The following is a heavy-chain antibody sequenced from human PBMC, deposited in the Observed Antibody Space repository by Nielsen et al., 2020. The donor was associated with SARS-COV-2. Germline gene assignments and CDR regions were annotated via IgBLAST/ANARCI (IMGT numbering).Heavy chain of an antibody. J-gene: IGHJ4*02. CDR1: GFTFSSYE. Sequence: GGSLRLSCAASGFTFSSYEMNWVRQAPGKGLEWVSYISSSGSTIYYADSVKGRFTISRDNAKNSLYLQMNSLRAEDTAVYYCARGRLVAGGTPFVYWGQGTLVTVSS. CDR3: ARGRLVAGGTPFVY. V-gene: IGHV3-48*03. D-gene: IGHD6-13*01. CDR2: ISSSGSTI.